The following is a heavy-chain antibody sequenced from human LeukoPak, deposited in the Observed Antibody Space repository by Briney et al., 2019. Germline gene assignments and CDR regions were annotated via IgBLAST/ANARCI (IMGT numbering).Heavy chain of an antibody. CDR1: GFTFTSYS. CDR3: AREGYYGSGSPPSLYFDY. Sequence: GGSLRLSCAASGFTFTSYSMNWVRQAPGKGLEWVAVTSSDLNVKLYADSVKGRFTISRDNSRSTLYLQMNSLRPEDTAIYYCAREGYYGSGSPPSLYFDYWGQGTLVTVSS. J-gene: IGHJ4*02. CDR2: TSSDLNVK. V-gene: IGHV3-30*03. D-gene: IGHD3-10*01.